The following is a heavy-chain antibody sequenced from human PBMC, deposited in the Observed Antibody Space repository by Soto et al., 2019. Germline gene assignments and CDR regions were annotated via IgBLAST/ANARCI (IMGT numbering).Heavy chain of an antibody. V-gene: IGHV3-23*01. Sequence: EVQLLESGGGLVQPGGSLRLSCAASGFTFSSYAMSWVRQGPGKGLEWGSATSGSGANTYYADSVKGRFTISRDISKGTLYLQRIRLRAEDTGVYYCAKDAAGDCSGGSCYRGYFDCWGQGTLVTVSS. CDR2: TSGSGANT. D-gene: IGHD2-15*01. CDR3: AKDAAGDCSGGSCYRGYFDC. CDR1: GFTFSSYA. J-gene: IGHJ4*02.